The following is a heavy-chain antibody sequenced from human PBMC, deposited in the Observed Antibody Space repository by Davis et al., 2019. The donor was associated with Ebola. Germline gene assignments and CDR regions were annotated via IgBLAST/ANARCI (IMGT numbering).Heavy chain of an antibody. CDR2: ISYDGSNK. V-gene: IGHV3-30-3*01. J-gene: IGHJ4*02. CDR3: AREEPGTGDYFDY. Sequence: GESLKISCEASGFTFSSYAMHWVRQAPGKGLEWVAVISYDGSNKYYADSVKGRFTISRDNSKNTLYPQMNSLRAEDTAVYYCAREEPGTGDYFDYWGQGTLVTVSS. D-gene: IGHD3/OR15-3a*01. CDR1: GFTFSSYA.